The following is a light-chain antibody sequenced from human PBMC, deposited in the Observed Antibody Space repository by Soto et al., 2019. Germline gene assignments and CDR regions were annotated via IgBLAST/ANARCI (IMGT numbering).Light chain of an antibody. CDR2: DAS. J-gene: IGKJ1*01. Sequence: EIVLTQSPATLSLSPGERATLSCRASQSVSSYLACYQQKPGQAPRLLIYDASNRATGIPARFSGSGSGTDFTLTISSLEHEDFAFYYCQQRSNWQTFGQGTKVEIK. V-gene: IGKV3-11*01. CDR3: QQRSNWQT. CDR1: QSVSSY.